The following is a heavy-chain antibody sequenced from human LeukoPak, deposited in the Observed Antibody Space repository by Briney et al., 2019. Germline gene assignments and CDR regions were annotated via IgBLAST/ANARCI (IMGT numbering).Heavy chain of an antibody. CDR1: GFTFGSYA. CDR2: IKQDGSEK. Sequence: GGSLRLSCAASGFTFGSYAMSWVRQAPGKGLEWVANIKQDGSEKYYVDSVKGRFTISRDNAKNSLYLQMNSLRAEDTAVYYCARARGSYPPYYYGMDVWGQGTTVTVSS. D-gene: IGHD1-26*01. V-gene: IGHV3-7*01. CDR3: ARARGSYPPYYYGMDV. J-gene: IGHJ6*02.